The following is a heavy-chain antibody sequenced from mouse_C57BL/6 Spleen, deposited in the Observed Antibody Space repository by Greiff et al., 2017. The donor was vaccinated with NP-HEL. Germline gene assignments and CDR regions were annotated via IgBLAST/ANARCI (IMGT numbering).Heavy chain of an antibody. CDR1: GFTFSSYA. CDR3: ARAFYYGNPAWFAY. J-gene: IGHJ3*01. CDR2: ISDGGSYT. V-gene: IGHV5-4*03. D-gene: IGHD2-1*01. Sequence: EVKLMESGGGLVKPGGSLKLSCAASGFTFSSYAMSWVRQTPEKRLEWVATISDGGSYTYYPDNVKGRFTISRDNAKNNLYLQMSHLKSEDTAMYYCARAFYYGNPAWFAYWGQGTLVTVSA.